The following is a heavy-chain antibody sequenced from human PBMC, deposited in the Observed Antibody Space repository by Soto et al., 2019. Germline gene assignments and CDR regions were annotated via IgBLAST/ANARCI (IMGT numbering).Heavy chain of an antibody. CDR1: GFTVSSNY. CDR2: IYSGGST. Sequence: PGGSLRLSCAASGFTVSSNYMSWVRQAPGKGLEWVSVIYSGGSTYYADSVKGRFTISRDNSKNTLYLQMNSLRAEDTAVYYCARGARGFHCTNGVCPSGYDYWGQGTLVTVSS. J-gene: IGHJ4*02. V-gene: IGHV3-66*01. D-gene: IGHD2-8*01. CDR3: ARGARGFHCTNGVCPSGYDY.